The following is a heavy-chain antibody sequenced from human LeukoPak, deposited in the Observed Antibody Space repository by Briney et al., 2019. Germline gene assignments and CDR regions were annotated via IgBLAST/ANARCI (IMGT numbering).Heavy chain of an antibody. J-gene: IGHJ4*02. CDR1: GYTLTELS. D-gene: IGHD5-18*01. CDR3: ATSLQLWFKVGFDY. V-gene: IGHV1-24*01. Sequence: GASVKVSCKVPGYTLTELSTHWVRQAPGKGLEWMGGFDPEDGETIYAQKFQGRVTMTEDTSTDTAYMELSSLRSEDTAVYYCATSLQLWFKVGFDYWGQGTLVTVSS. CDR2: FDPEDGET.